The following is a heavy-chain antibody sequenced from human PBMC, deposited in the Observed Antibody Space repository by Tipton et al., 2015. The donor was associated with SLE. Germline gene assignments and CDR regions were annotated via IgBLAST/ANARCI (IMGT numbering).Heavy chain of an antibody. V-gene: IGHV4-30-4*01. CDR3: ASIASRFFDP. CDR1: GGSISSDDYY. CDR2: IYYSGST. J-gene: IGHJ5*02. D-gene: IGHD3-3*01. Sequence: TLSLTCTVSGGSISSDDYYWNWIRQPPGKGLEWIGYIYYSGSTYYNPSLKSRVTISVDTSKNQFSLKLSSVTAADTAVYYCASIASRFFDPWGLGTLVTVSS.